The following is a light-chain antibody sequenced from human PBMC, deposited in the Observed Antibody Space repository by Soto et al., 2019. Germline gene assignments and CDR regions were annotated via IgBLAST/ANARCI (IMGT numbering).Light chain of an antibody. V-gene: IGKV3-20*01. CDR2: GTS. Sequence: EIVLTQSPGTLSLSPGERATLSCRASQSVSSTYLAWYQQKPGQGPRLLIYGTSSRATGIPDRISGSGSGTDFTLTISRLEPEDFAVYYCQHYGSLVLTFGGGTKVEIK. J-gene: IGKJ4*01. CDR1: QSVSSTY. CDR3: QHYGSLVLT.